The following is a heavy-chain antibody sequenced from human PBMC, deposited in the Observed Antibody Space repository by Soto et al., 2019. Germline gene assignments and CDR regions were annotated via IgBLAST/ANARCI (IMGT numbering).Heavy chain of an antibody. CDR1: GGTFSSYA. Sequence: ASVKVSCKASGGTFSSYAISWVRQAPGQGLEWMGGIIPIFGTANYAQKFQGRVTITADESTSTAYMELSSLRSEDTAVYYCATAVAGTPWAEYFQHWGQGTLVTVSS. V-gene: IGHV1-69*13. CDR2: IIPIFGTA. CDR3: ATAVAGTPWAEYFQH. J-gene: IGHJ1*01. D-gene: IGHD6-19*01.